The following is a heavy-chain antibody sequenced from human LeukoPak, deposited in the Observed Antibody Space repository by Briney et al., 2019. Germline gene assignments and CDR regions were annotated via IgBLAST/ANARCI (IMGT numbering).Heavy chain of an antibody. CDR3: AKDTFTTAMPYYYYYYGMDV. Sequence: GGSLRLSCAASGFTFSSYAMSWVRQAPGKGLEWVSAISGSGGSTYYADSVKGRFTISRDNSKNTLYLQMNSLRAEDTAVYYCAKDTFTTAMPYYYYYYGMDVWGQGTTVTVSS. D-gene: IGHD5-18*01. V-gene: IGHV3-23*01. CDR1: GFTFSSYA. J-gene: IGHJ6*02. CDR2: ISGSGGST.